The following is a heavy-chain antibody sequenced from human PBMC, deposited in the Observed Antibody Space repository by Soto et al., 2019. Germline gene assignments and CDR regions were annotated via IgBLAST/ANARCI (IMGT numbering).Heavy chain of an antibody. CDR3: ARDQNGDFARRGMDV. CDR2: IYYSGTT. D-gene: IGHD4-17*01. Sequence: PSETLSLTCTVSGGSINSGGYYWSWIRQHPGKGLEWIGSIYYSGTTYYNPSLKSRVTISMDTSKNQFSLKLSSVTAADTAVYYCARDQNGDFARRGMDVWGQGTTVTVSS. V-gene: IGHV4-31*03. J-gene: IGHJ6*02. CDR1: GGSINSGGYY.